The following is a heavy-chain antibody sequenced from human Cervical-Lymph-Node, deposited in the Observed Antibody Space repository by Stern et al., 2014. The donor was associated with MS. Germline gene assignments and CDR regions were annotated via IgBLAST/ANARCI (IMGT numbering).Heavy chain of an antibody. CDR1: GGTFSKFP. D-gene: IGHD6-13*01. CDR3: ALSSETSDRWYSLGYDL. J-gene: IGHJ5*02. V-gene: IGHV1-69*01. CDR2: IFHVCGTP. Sequence: QVQLVESGAGVTKPGSSVKVSCKASGGTFSKFPSSWVRQAPGQGLEWMGGIFHVCGTPTYAQEFRCGISITADFTTSTVYMELSSLRSDDTAVYYCALSSETSDRWYSLGYDLWGQGTLVTVSS.